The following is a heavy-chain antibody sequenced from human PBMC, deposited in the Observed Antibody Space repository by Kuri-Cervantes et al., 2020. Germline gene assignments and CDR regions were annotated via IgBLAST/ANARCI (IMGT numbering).Heavy chain of an antibody. CDR3: AKRQATLWIKGGENAFDI. V-gene: IGHV3-74*01. J-gene: IGHJ3*02. D-gene: IGHD1-26*01. Sequence: ETLSLTCAASGFTFDDYAMHWVRQAPGKGLVWVSRINSDGSSTSYADSVKGRFTISRDNAKNTLYLQMNSLRAEDTAVYYCAKRQATLWIKGGENAFDIWGQGTMVTVSS. CDR1: GFTFDDYA. CDR2: INSDGSST.